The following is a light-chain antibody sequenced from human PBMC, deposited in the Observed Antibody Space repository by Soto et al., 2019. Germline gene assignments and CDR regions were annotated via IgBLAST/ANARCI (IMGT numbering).Light chain of an antibody. Sequence: QSALTQPASLSGSPGQSITISCTGTSSDIGAYDYVSWFQQHPGKAPKLMISEVNNRPSGVSNRFSGSKSGNTAYLTISGLQVEDEAEYYCLLYFGGAQLGVFGGGTKLTVL. J-gene: IGLJ3*02. V-gene: IGLV2-14*01. CDR2: EVN. CDR3: LLYFGGAQLGV. CDR1: SSDIGAYDY.